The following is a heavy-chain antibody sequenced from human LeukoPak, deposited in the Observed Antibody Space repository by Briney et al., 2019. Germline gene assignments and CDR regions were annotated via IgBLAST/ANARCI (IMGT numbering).Heavy chain of an antibody. CDR2: ISGLGDDT. J-gene: IGHJ4*02. CDR3: VKVQDAYYYGY. CDR1: GFTFSGSA. D-gene: IGHD2-2*01. V-gene: IGHV3-23*01. Sequence: GGSLRLSCAASGFTFSGSAMSWVRQAPGKGLEWVSTISGLGDDTDYADSVKGRFSISRHNSKNTLYLQMNSLRAEDTAIDCYVKVQDAYYYGYWGQGTLVTVSS.